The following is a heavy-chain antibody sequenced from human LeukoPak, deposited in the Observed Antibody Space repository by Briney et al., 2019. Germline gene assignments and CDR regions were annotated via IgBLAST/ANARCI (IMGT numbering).Heavy chain of an antibody. D-gene: IGHD4-11*01. CDR1: GYTFTGDY. CDR3: ASHSGMHDYSND. Sequence: ASVKVSCKASGYTFTGDYMHWVRQAPGQGLEWMGWINPNSGGTNYAQKFQGRVTMTRDTSISTAYMELSRLRSDDTAVYYCASHSGMHDYSNDWGQGSLVTVSS. V-gene: IGHV1-2*02. J-gene: IGHJ4*02. CDR2: INPNSGGT.